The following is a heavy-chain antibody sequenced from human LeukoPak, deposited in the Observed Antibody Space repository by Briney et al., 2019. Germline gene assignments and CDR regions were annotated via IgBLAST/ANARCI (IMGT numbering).Heavy chain of an antibody. CDR3: AKEFGWPLRYFDY. Sequence: ASVKVSCKASDDTFSNYYMHWVRQAPGQGLEYMGWINPNSSDTEYAQKFQGRVTMTRDTSIRTAYMELSGLRSDDTAIYYCAKEFGWPLRYFDYWGQGTLVTVSS. V-gene: IGHV1-2*02. CDR1: DDTFSNYY. CDR2: INPNSSDT. J-gene: IGHJ4*02. D-gene: IGHD5-24*01.